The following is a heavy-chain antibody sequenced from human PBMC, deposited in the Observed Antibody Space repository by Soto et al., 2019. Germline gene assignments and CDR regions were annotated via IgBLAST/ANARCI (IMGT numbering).Heavy chain of an antibody. V-gene: IGHV1-18*01. Sequence: GPGVTKPGASVKVSCKASGYTFSRYGISWVRQAPGQGLEWMGWVSGYNGDTKYAQKVQGRVTMTIDTSTYTAYMELRSLTSDDTAIYYCAKNGQPPYYYYGMDVWGQGTTVTVSS. J-gene: IGHJ6*02. D-gene: IGHD2-8*01. CDR2: VSGYNGDT. CDR3: AKNGQPPYYYYGMDV. CDR1: GYTFSRYG.